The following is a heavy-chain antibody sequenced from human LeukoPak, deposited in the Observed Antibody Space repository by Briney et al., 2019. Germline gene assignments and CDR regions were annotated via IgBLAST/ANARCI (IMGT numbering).Heavy chain of an antibody. CDR1: GGSISSSSYY. Sequence: SETLSLTCTVSGGSISSSSYYWGWIRQPPGKGLEWIGSIYYSGSTHYNPSLKSRVTISVDTSKNQFSLKLSSVTAADTAVYYCARLGTTGTTAADYWGQGTLVTVSS. CDR2: IYYSGST. V-gene: IGHV4-39*07. CDR3: ARLGTTGTTAADY. J-gene: IGHJ4*02. D-gene: IGHD1-1*01.